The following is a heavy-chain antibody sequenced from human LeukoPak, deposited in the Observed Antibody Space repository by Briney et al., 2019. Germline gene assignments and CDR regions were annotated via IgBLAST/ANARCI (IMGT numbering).Heavy chain of an antibody. V-gene: IGHV3-53*01. CDR1: GFTVSSNY. D-gene: IGHD2-2*02. CDR3: ARVDTHDAFDI. CDR2: IYSGGST. Sequence: GGSLRLSCAASGFTVSSNYMSWVRQAPGKGLEWVSVIYSGGSTYYADSVKGRFTISRDNSKNTLYLQINSLRAEDTAVYYCARVDTHDAFDIWGQGTMVTVSS. J-gene: IGHJ3*02.